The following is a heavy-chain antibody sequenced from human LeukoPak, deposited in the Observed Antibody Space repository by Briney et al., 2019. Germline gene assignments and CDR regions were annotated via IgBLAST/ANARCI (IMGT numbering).Heavy chain of an antibody. CDR2: IDTDGSDT. D-gene: IGHD6-6*01. CDR3: ARGTLTITALIDY. Sequence: PGGSLRLSCAASGFTFSRYWMHWVRQAPGKGLVWVSRIDTDGSDTTYADSVKGRFTISRDNAKNTLYLQMSSLRAEDTAVYYCARGTLTITALIDYWGQGTLVTVSS. J-gene: IGHJ4*02. V-gene: IGHV3-74*01. CDR1: GFTFSRYW.